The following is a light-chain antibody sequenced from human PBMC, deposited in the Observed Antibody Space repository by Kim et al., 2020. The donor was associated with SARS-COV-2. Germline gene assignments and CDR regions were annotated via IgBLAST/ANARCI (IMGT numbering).Light chain of an antibody. CDR1: QNIDNF. J-gene: IGKJ1*01. CDR3: QQSYSTPRT. Sequence: SVGERVTSTCRASQNIDNFLNWYQQKPGKAPNLLIYAASSLQSGVPSRFRGSGSGTDFTLTIGSLQPEDFATYYGQQSYSTPRTFGQGTKVDIK. CDR2: AAS. V-gene: IGKV1-39*01.